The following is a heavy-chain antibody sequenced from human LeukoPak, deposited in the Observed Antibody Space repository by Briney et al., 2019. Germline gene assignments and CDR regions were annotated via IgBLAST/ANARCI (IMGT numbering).Heavy chain of an antibody. CDR1: GFTFSSYD. CDR3: ARGGVAGDAFDI. Sequence: GGSLRLSCAASGFTFSSYDMHWVRQATGKGLEWVSVIGTAGDTYYPGSVKGRFTISRENAKNSLYLQMNSLRAGDTAVYYCARGGVAGDAFDIWGQGTMVTVSP. CDR2: IGTAGDT. V-gene: IGHV3-13*01. J-gene: IGHJ3*02. D-gene: IGHD6-19*01.